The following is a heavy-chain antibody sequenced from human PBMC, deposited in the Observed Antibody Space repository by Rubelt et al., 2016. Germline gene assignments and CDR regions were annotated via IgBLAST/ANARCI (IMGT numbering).Heavy chain of an antibody. CDR1: GFTFSSYD. J-gene: IGHJ6*02. CDR3: VREGFRSYGMDV. CDR2: ISSSGSTI. Sequence: EVQLVESGGGLVQPGGSLRLSCAASGFTFSSYDMNWVRQAPGKGLEWVSYISSSGSTIYYADSVKGRFTISRDNAKNSLYLQMNSLRAEDTSVYYCVREGFRSYGMDVWGQGTTVTVSS. V-gene: IGHV3-48*03.